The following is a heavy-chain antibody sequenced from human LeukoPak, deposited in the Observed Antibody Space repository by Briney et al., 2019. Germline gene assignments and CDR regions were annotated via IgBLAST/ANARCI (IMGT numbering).Heavy chain of an antibody. J-gene: IGHJ4*02. D-gene: IGHD3-22*01. V-gene: IGHV3-23*01. Sequence: GGSLRLSCAASGFTFSSYAMSWVRQAPGKGLEWVSAISGSGGSTYYAGSVTGRFTISRDNSKNTLYLQMNSLRAEDTAVYYCAKEDYDSSGYYAPFFDYWGQGTLVTVSS. CDR1: GFTFSSYA. CDR3: AKEDYDSSGYYAPFFDY. CDR2: ISGSGGST.